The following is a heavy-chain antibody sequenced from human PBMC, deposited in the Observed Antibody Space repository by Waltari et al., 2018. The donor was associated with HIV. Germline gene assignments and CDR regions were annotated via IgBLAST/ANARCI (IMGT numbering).Heavy chain of an antibody. CDR3: GGNTALDY. Sequence: QVQLVESGGGVVQPGGSLTLSCAASGFTLSSYGLHWVRQAPGKGLEWVAFIRYDGSNKYYADSVKGRFTISRDNSKNTLYLQMNSLRAEDTAVYYCGGNTALDYWGQGTLVTVSS. J-gene: IGHJ4*02. CDR1: GFTLSSYG. CDR2: IRYDGSNK. D-gene: IGHD4-4*01. V-gene: IGHV3-30*02.